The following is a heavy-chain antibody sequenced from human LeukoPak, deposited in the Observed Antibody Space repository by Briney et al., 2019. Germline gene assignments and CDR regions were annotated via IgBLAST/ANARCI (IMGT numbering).Heavy chain of an antibody. CDR3: ASVGVTNFDC. Sequence: PGGSLRLSCAASGFTFDDYGMSWVRQAPGKGLEWVSGINWNGGSTGYADSVKGRFTISRDNAKNSLYLQMNSLRAEDTAVYYCASVGVTNFDCWGQGTLVTVSS. CDR2: INWNGGST. D-gene: IGHD4-17*01. J-gene: IGHJ4*02. V-gene: IGHV3-20*04. CDR1: GFTFDDYG.